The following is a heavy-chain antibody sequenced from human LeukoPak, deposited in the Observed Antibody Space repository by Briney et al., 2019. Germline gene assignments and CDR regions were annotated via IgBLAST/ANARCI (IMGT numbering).Heavy chain of an antibody. CDR1: GGSISSGGYS. J-gene: IGHJ4*02. D-gene: IGHD2-21*02. CDR2: IYHSGST. CDR3: ARLNCGGDCYYLRYYFDY. Sequence: PSQTLSLTCAVSGGSISSGGYSWSWIRQPPGKGLEWIGYIYHSGSTYYNPSLKSRVTISVDTSKNQFSLKLSSVTAADTAVYYCARLNCGGDCYYLRYYFDYWGQGTLVTVSS. V-gene: IGHV4-30-2*01.